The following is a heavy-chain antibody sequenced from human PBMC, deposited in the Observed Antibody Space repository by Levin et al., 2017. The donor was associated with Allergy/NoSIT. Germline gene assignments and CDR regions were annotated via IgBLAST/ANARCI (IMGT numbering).Heavy chain of an antibody. CDR2: VNWNGGYT. V-gene: IGHV3-20*04. CDR3: ARTSYSGTYYVGYFDY. J-gene: IGHJ4*02. Sequence: ASVKVSCAASGFTFDDYGMTWVRQAPGKGLEWVSTVNWNGGYTGYADSVKGRFIISRDNAKNSLYLQMNSLRAEDTAFYYCARTSYSGTYYVGYFDYWRLGTLVTVSS. D-gene: IGHD3-10*01. CDR1: GFTFDDYG.